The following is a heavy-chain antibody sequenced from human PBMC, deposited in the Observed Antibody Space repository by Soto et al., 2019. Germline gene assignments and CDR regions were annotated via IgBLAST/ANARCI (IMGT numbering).Heavy chain of an antibody. J-gene: IGHJ6*02. D-gene: IGHD6-13*01. V-gene: IGHV3-23*01. CDR1: GFTFINYA. CDR2: ITGSGGTT. CDR3: AKLGQQRDYYYGMDV. Sequence: GESLKISCEGSGFTFINYAMSWVRQAPGKGLEWVSAITGSGGTTYYADSVKGRFTISRDNFKNTLYLQMNSLRVEDTALYYCAKLGQQRDYYYGMDVWGQGTTVTVSS.